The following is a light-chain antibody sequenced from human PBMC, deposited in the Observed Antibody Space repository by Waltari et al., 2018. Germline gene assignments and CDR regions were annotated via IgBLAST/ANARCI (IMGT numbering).Light chain of an antibody. V-gene: IGLV2-8*01. Sequence: QSALTQPPSASGSPGQSVTISCTGTSSDVGGYNYVSWYQQHPGKAPKLMIYGVSKRPSGFPVRFSGSKSGNTASLTVSGLRAEDEADYYCSSYAGNNNVVFGGGTKLTVL. CDR2: GVS. CDR1: SSDVGGYNY. J-gene: IGLJ2*01. CDR3: SSYAGNNNVV.